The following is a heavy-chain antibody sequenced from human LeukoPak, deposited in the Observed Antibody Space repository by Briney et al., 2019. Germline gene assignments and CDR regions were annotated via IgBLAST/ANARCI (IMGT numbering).Heavy chain of an antibody. J-gene: IGHJ3*02. V-gene: IGHV3-74*01. D-gene: IGHD4-17*01. CDR1: GFSFRTYR. CDR3: VRVAPYGDFLGDAFDI. CDR2: INSDGSLT. Sequence: GGSLRLSCAASGFSFRTYRMHWVRQAPGRGPVWVSRINSDGSLTRNGDSVKGRFTISRDNAQNTLYLQMNSLRPEDTAVYFCVRVAPYGDFLGDAFDIWGQGTMVTVSS.